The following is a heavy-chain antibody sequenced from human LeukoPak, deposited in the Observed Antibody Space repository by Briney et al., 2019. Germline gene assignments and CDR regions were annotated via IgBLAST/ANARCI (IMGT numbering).Heavy chain of an antibody. Sequence: GGSLRLSCAASGFTFSSYAMHWVRQAPGKGLEWVAVISYDGSNKYYADSVKGRFTISGDNAKNSLYLQMNSLRAEDTAVYYCAIPNQILSIWGQGTMVTVSS. CDR1: GFTFSSYA. J-gene: IGHJ3*02. D-gene: IGHD1-14*01. CDR2: ISYDGSNK. V-gene: IGHV3-30-3*01. CDR3: AIPNQILSI.